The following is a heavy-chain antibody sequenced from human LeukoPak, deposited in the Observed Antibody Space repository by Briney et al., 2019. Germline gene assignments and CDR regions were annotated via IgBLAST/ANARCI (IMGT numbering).Heavy chain of an antibody. Sequence: GGSLRLSWAASGFTLSSYAVRWVRQPRGKGLEWVVVISWGGSNKYYADSVKGRFTISRDNSKNTLYLQMNSLRAEDTAVYYCARDWGVVVPAATSGLAYYMDVWGKGTTVTVSS. CDR2: ISWGGSNK. CDR3: ARDWGVVVPAATSGLAYYMDV. J-gene: IGHJ6*03. D-gene: IGHD2-2*01. CDR1: GFTLSSYA. V-gene: IGHV3-30-3*01.